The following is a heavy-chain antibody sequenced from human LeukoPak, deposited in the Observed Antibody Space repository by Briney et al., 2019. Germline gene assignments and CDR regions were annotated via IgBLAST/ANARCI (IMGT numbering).Heavy chain of an antibody. CDR3: AGTPYGSGSHYYFDY. J-gene: IGHJ4*02. CDR1: GYSISSGYY. D-gene: IGHD3-10*01. Sequence: SETLSLTCAVSGYSISSGYYWGWIRQPPEKGLEWIGSIYHSGSTYYNPSLKSRVTISVDTSKNQFSLKLSSVTAADTAVYYCAGTPYGSGSHYYFDYWGQGTLVTVSS. CDR2: IYHSGST. V-gene: IGHV4-38-2*01.